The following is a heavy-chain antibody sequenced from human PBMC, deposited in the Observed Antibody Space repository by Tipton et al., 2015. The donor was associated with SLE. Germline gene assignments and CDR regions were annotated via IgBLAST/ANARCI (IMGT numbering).Heavy chain of an antibody. CDR1: GGSITSRY. CDR3: ARVRDFFDTSAAYSGWFDP. D-gene: IGHD3-22*01. CDR2: INYLGAT. V-gene: IGHV4-59*11. J-gene: IGHJ5*02. Sequence: TLSLTCTVSGGSITSRYWNWVRQPPEKGLEWIGDINYLGATDYNPSLKSRVTISIDTSKNQFSLRLTSVTAADTAVYYCARVRDFFDTSAAYSGWFDPWGQGTLVTVSS.